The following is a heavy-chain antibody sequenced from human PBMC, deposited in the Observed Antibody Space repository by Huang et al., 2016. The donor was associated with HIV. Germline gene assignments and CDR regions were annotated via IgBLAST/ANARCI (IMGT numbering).Heavy chain of an antibody. J-gene: IGHJ3*02. CDR2: ISGSGGST. CDR3: AKQSSGWYVSADAFDI. V-gene: IGHV3-23*01. CDR1: GFTFSSYA. D-gene: IGHD6-19*01. Sequence: EVQLLESGGGLVQPGGSLRLSCAASGFTFSSYAMSWVRQVPGKGLEWVSAISGSGGSTYYADSVKGRFTISRDNSKNTLYLQMNSLRAEDTAVYYCAKQSSGWYVSADAFDIWGQGTMVTVSS.